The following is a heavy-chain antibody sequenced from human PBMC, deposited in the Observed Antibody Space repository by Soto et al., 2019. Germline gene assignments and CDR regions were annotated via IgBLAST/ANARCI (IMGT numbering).Heavy chain of an antibody. CDR3: TTQFFLSSRSPPEDV. CDR1: GFSFAGYA. J-gene: IGHJ6*02. V-gene: IGHV3-23*01. CDR2: MSGSAIYT. Sequence: EVHLLESGGSLVQPGGSLTLSCEASGFSFAGYAMTWVRQAPGKGLEWVSAMSGSAIYTYYSNSVRGRFTISRDNSKNILYLQMNSLRGEDTAVYYCTTQFFLSSRSPPEDVWGRGTTVTVSS.